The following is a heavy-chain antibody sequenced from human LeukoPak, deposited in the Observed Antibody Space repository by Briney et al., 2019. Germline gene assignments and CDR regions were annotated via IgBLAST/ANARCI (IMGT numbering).Heavy chain of an antibody. CDR1: GFTFSSYA. D-gene: IGHD3-9*01. CDR3: ARAAVILAASRWFDS. Sequence: GSLRLSCAASGFTFSSYAMSWVRQAPGKGLEWVSAISGSGGSTYYADSLKGRFTISRDNSNNTVYLQMNSLRPENTAVYYCARAAVILAASRWFDSWGQGTLVSVSS. CDR2: ISGSGGST. J-gene: IGHJ5*01. V-gene: IGHV3-23*01.